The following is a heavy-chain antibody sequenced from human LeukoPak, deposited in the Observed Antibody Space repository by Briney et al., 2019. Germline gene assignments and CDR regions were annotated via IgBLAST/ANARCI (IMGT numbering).Heavy chain of an antibody. J-gene: IGHJ6*02. D-gene: IGHD2-2*01. Sequence: GGSLRLSCAASGFTFSSYWMHWVRQAPGKGLVWVSRINSDGSSTSYADSVKGGFTISRDNSKNTLYLQMNSLRAEDTAVYYCATAVPAARYYYYGMDVWGQGTTVTVSS. CDR3: ATAVPAARYYYYGMDV. CDR1: GFTFSSYW. V-gene: IGHV3-74*01. CDR2: INSDGSST.